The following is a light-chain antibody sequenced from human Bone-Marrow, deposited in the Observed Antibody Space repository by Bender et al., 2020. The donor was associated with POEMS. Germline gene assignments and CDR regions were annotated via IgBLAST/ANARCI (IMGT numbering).Light chain of an antibody. CDR1: SSDVGGYNL. J-gene: IGLJ1*01. CDR2: EGS. V-gene: IGLV2-14*02. CDR3: ASYASGNVYV. Sequence: QSALTQPASVSGSPGQSITISCTGTSSDVGGYNLVSWYQQHPGKAPKLIIYEGSKRPSGVSNRFSGSKSGNTASLTISGLQAEDEAGYYCASYASGNVYVFGTGTKVTVV.